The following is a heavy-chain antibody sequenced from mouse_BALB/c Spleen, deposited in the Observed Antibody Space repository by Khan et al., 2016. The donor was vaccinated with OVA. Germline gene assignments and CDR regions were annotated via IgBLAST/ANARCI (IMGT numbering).Heavy chain of an antibody. Sequence: EVELVESGGDLVKPGGSLKLSCAPSGFAFSSYDMSWVRQTPEKRLEWVATISGTGIYTFYPDSVKGRFIISRDNARNTLYLQMSSLRSEDTALYYCSRPSYYGNPWFTYWGQGTLVTVSA. CDR1: GFAFSSYD. V-gene: IGHV5-9*02. CDR2: ISGTGIYT. CDR3: SRPSYYGNPWFTY. D-gene: IGHD2-10*01. J-gene: IGHJ3*01.